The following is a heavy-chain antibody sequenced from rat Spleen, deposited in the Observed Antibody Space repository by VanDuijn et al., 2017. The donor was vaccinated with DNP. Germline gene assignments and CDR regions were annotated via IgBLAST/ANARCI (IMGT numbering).Heavy chain of an antibody. Sequence: EVQLVESGGGLVQPGRSLKLSCVASGFIFSNYWMTWIRQAPGKGLEWVASITNSGDSTYYSASVKGRFTISRDNAKSTLYLQMDSLRSEDTATYYCARLGYFDYWGQGVMVTVSS. CDR2: ITNSGDST. V-gene: IGHV5-31*01. J-gene: IGHJ2*01. CDR3: ARLGYFDY. CDR1: GFIFSNYW.